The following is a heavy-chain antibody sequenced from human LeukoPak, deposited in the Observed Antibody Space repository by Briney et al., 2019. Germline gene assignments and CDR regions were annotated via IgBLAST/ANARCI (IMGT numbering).Heavy chain of an antibody. J-gene: IGHJ6*02. V-gene: IGHV3-48*03. Sequence: GGSLRLSCAASGFTFSSYEMNWVRQAPGKGLEWVSYISSSGSTIYYADSVKGRFTISRDNAKNSLYLQMNSLRAEDTAVYYCARDGAGIVVVPAASLNYYGMGVWGQGTTVTVSS. D-gene: IGHD2-2*01. CDR2: ISSSGSTI. CDR3: ARDGAGIVVVPAASLNYYGMGV. CDR1: GFTFSSYE.